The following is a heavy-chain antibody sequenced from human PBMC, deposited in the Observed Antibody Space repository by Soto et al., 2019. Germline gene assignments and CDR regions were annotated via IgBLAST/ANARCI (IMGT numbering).Heavy chain of an antibody. D-gene: IGHD6-19*01. J-gene: IGHJ4*02. CDR1: GFTFSSYW. Sequence: GSLRLSCAASGFTFSSYWMHCVRQAPGKGLEWVSRMNMDGNRISYVDSVKGRCTISRDNAKNTFYMEMNSARVEDTAVFYCAKERSSGWSFDYWGQGTLVTVSS. V-gene: IGHV3-74*01. CDR3: AKERSSGWSFDY. CDR2: MNMDGNRI.